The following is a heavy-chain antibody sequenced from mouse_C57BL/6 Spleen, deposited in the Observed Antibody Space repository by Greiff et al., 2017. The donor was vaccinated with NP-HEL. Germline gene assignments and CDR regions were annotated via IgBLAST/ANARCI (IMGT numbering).Heavy chain of an antibody. D-gene: IGHD4-1*02. CDR1: GYSFTSYY. CDR2: IYPGSGNT. V-gene: IGHV1-66*01. Sequence: QVQLKESGPELVKPGASVKISCKASGYSFTSYYIHWVKQRPGQGLEWIGWIYPGSGNTKYNEKFKGKATLTADTSSSTAYMQLSSLTSEDSAVYYCARATGTGDYWGQGTTLTVSS. J-gene: IGHJ2*01. CDR3: ARATGTGDY.